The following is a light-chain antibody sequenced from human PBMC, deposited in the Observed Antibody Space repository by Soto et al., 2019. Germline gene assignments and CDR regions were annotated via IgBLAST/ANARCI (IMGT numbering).Light chain of an antibody. V-gene: IGLV2-14*01. Sequence: QSALTQPASVSGSPGQSITISCTGTSRDVGGYNYVSWYQQRPGKAPKLMIYDVSNRPSGVSNRFSGSKSGNTASLTISGLQAEDEADYYCSSYTSSSTLYVFGTGTKLTVL. J-gene: IGLJ1*01. CDR2: DVS. CDR1: SRDVGGYNY. CDR3: SSYTSSSTLYV.